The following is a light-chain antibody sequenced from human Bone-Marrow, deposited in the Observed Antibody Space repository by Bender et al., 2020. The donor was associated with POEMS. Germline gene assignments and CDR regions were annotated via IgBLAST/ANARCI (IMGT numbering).Light chain of an antibody. CDR2: RKT. Sequence: SYELTQPPSVSVSPGQTATITCSGDKVGDQFAWWYQQKSGQSPVVVIYRKTKRPSGVSNRFSGSKSDNTASLTISGLQAEDEADFYCCSYAGSSPSVVFGGGTKVTVL. J-gene: IGLJ3*02. CDR1: KVGDQF. V-gene: IGLV3-1*01. CDR3: CSYAGSSPSVV.